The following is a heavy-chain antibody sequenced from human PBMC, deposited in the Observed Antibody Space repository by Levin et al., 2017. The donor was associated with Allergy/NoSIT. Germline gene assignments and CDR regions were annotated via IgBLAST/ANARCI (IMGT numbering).Heavy chain of an antibody. CDR1: GFTFSDYY. CDR2: ISSSGSTI. CDR3: ARDGKDYYDSSGYYFPLDY. V-gene: IGHV3-11*01. Sequence: AGGSLRLSCAASGFTFSDYYMSWIRQAPGKGLEWVSYISSSGSTIYYADSVKGRFTISRDNAKNSLYLQMNSLRAEDTAVYYCARDGKDYYDSSGYYFPLDYWGQGTLVTVSS. J-gene: IGHJ4*02. D-gene: IGHD3-22*01.